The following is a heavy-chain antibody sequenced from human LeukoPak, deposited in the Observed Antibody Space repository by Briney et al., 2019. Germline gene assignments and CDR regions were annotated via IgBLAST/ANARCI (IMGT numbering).Heavy chain of an antibody. CDR1: GFTFSSYS. CDR3: AGIGSSLE. V-gene: IGHV3-48*04. CDR2: ISSSSGTI. Sequence: GGSLRLSCAASGFTFSSYSMNWVRQAPGKGLEWVSYISSSSGTIYYADSVKGRFTISRDNAKNSLYLQMNSLRAEDTAVYYCAGIGSSLEWGQGTLVTVSS. D-gene: IGHD6-13*01. J-gene: IGHJ4*02.